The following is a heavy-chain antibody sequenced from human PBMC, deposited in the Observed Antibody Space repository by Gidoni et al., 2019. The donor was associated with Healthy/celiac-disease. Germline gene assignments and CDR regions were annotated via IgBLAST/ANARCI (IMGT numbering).Heavy chain of an antibody. CDR1: GGSISSGGYY. D-gene: IGHD3-3*02. Sequence: QVQLQESGPGLVKPSQPLSLTCTVSGGSISSGGYYWSWNRQHPGKGLEWIGYIYYSGSTYYHPSLKSRVTISVDTSKNQFSLKLSSVTAADTAVYYCARGIGIEPCAFDIWGQGTMVTVSS. V-gene: IGHV4-31*03. J-gene: IGHJ3*02. CDR3: ARGIGIEPCAFDI. CDR2: IYYSGST.